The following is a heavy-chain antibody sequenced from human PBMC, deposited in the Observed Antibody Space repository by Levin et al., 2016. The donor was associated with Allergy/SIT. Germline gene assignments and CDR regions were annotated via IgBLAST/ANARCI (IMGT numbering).Heavy chain of an antibody. CDR3: ARDWSSASVVWWFDP. CDR2: ISAYNGNT. Sequence: WVRQAPGQGLEWMGWISAYNGNTKYAQKVQGRITMTTDMSTRTAYMELRSLRSGDTAVYYCARDWSSASVVWWFDPWGQGTLVTVSS. V-gene: IGHV1-18*01. D-gene: IGHD6-6*01. J-gene: IGHJ5*02.